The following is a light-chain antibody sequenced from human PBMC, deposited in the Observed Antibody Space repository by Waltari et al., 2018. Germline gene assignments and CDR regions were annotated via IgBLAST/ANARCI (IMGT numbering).Light chain of an antibody. CDR1: QSVSDS. J-gene: IGKJ5*01. CDR2: DAS. Sequence: EIVLTQSPATLSLSPGERATLSCRASQSVSDSLAWYQQKPGQAPRLLIFDASNRATGIAARFSGSGSGTDFTLTISSLGPEDFAVYYCKQRSHWPPITFGQGTRLEIK. V-gene: IGKV3-11*01. CDR3: KQRSHWPPIT.